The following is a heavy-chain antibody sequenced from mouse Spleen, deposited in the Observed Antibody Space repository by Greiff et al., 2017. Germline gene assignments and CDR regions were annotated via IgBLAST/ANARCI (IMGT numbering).Heavy chain of an antibody. J-gene: IGHJ3*01. Sequence: QVQLQQSGAELVRPGASVTLSCKASGYTFTDYEMHWVKQTPVHGLEWIGAIDPETGGTAYNQKFKGKAILTADKSSSTAYMELCSLTSEDSAVYYCLTGTGPYWGQGTLVTVSA. CDR1: GYTFTDYE. D-gene: IGHD4-1*01. CDR3: LTGTGPY. V-gene: IGHV1-15*01. CDR2: IDPETGGT.